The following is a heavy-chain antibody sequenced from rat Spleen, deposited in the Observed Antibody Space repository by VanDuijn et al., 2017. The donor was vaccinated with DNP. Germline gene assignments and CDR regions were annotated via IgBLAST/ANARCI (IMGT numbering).Heavy chain of an antibody. Sequence: EVQLVESGGGLVQPGRSMKLSCAASGFTFSNSDMAWVRQAPTKGLEWVASISTSGGSTYYRDSVKGRFTISRDNAKSSLYLQMDSLRSEDTATYYCARDYWGQGVMVTVSS. V-gene: IGHV5-25*01. CDR1: GFTFSNSD. CDR2: ISTSGGST. J-gene: IGHJ2*01. CDR3: ARDY.